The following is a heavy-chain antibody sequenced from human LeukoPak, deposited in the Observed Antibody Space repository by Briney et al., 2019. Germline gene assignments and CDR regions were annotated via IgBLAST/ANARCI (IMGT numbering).Heavy chain of an antibody. J-gene: IGHJ6*02. D-gene: IGHD3-3*01. CDR3: AGYYDFWSGYPGMDV. V-gene: IGHV4-30-4*01. CDR2: IYYSGST. Sequence: SETPSLTCTVSGGSISSGDYYWSWIRQPPGKGLEWIGYIYYSGSTYYNPSLKSRVTISVDTSKNQFSLKLSSVTAADTAVYYCAGYYDFWSGYPGMDVWGQGTTVTVSS. CDR1: GGSISSGDYY.